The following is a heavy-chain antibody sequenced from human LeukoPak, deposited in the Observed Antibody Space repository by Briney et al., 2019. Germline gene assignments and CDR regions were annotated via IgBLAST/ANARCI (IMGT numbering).Heavy chain of an antibody. CDR1: GFTFSSYG. V-gene: IGHV3-30*18. Sequence: PGGSLRLSCAASGFTFSSYGMHWVRQAPGKGLEWVAVISYDGSNKYYADSVKGRFTISRDNSKNTLYLQMNSLRAEDTAVYYCAKMVVPAAILWFDPWGQGTLVTVSS. D-gene: IGHD2-2*02. CDR3: AKMVVPAAILWFDP. CDR2: ISYDGSNK. J-gene: IGHJ5*02.